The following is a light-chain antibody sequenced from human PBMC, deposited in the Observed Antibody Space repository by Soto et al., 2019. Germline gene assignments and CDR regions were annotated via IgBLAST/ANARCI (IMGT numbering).Light chain of an antibody. Sequence: QSALTQPPSASGTPGQRVTISCSGSSSNIGSNTVNWYQKLPGTAPKLLIYTNNQRPSGVSDRFSGSKSGTSASLAISGLQSEDEADYYCAAWDDSLNGLYVFGNGTKVNVL. V-gene: IGLV1-44*01. CDR1: SSNIGSNT. CDR2: TNN. CDR3: AAWDDSLNGLYV. J-gene: IGLJ1*01.